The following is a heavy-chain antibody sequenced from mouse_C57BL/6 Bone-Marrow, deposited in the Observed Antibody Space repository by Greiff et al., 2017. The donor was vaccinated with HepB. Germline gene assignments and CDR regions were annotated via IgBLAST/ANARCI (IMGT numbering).Heavy chain of an antibody. CDR2: ISYDGSN. J-gene: IGHJ1*03. D-gene: IGHD2-4*01. Sequence: EVKLQESGPGLVKPSQSLSLTCSVTGYSITSGYYWNWIRQFPGNKLEWMGYISYDGSNNYNPSLKNRISITRDTSKNQFFLKLNSVTTEDTATYYCARDRRAYYDYPYWYFDVWGTGTTVTVSS. CDR1: GYSITSGYY. V-gene: IGHV3-6*01. CDR3: ARDRRAYYDYPYWYFDV.